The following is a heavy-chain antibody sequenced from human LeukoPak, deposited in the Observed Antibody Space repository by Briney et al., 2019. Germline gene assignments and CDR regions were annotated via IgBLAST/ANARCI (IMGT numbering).Heavy chain of an antibody. Sequence: SETLSLTCSVSGDSMSSHYLSWIRQPAGKGLEWIRRIHISGRSNLNPSLNSRLTMSVDTSKNDFSLKLMSVTAADTAVYYCARDWGRVGLRGFDPWGQGILVTVSS. J-gene: IGHJ5*02. CDR3: ARDWGRVGLRGFDP. D-gene: IGHD3-16*01. V-gene: IGHV4-4*07. CDR2: IHISGRS. CDR1: GDSMSSHY.